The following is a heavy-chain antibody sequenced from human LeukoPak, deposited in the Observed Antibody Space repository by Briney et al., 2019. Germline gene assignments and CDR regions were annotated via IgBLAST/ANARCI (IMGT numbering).Heavy chain of an antibody. J-gene: IGHJ4*02. Sequence: SETLSLTCAVYGGSFSGYYWSWIRQPPGKGLEWIGEINHSGSTNYNPSLKSRVTISVDTSKNQFSLKLSSVTAADTAVYYCARDSSSSGWYDYWGQGTLVTVSS. D-gene: IGHD6-19*01. V-gene: IGHV4-34*09. CDR3: ARDSSSSGWYDY. CDR2: INHSGST. CDR1: GGSFSGYY.